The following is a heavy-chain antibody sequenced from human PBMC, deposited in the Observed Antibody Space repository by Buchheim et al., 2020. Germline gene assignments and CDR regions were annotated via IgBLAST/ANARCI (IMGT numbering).Heavy chain of an antibody. CDR3: ARGLSGSYEEVDY. J-gene: IGHJ4*02. V-gene: IGHV3-74*01. CDR1: GFTFSSYW. CDR2: VNSDGGIT. D-gene: IGHD1-26*01. Sequence: EVQLVESGGGLVQPGGSLRLSCAASGFTFSSYWMHWVRQAPGKGLVWVSRVNSDGGITVYADSVKGRFTVSRDNAKNTLNLQMNSLRAEDTAVYYCARGLSGSYEEVDYWGQGTL.